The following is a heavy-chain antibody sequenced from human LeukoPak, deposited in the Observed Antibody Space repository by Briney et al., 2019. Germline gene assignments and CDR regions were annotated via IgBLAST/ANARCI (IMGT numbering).Heavy chain of an antibody. CDR1: GYSISTGYY. D-gene: IGHD1-1*01. Sequence: PSETLSLTCAVSGYSISTGYYWGWIRQPPGKGLEWIGSIYHSGRTYYNPSFKSRVAISVDTSENQFSLKLNSVAAADTAMYYCARSGTTGTYNWFDPWGQGTLVSVSS. CDR3: ARSGTTGTYNWFDP. V-gene: IGHV4-38-2*01. CDR2: IYHSGRT. J-gene: IGHJ5*02.